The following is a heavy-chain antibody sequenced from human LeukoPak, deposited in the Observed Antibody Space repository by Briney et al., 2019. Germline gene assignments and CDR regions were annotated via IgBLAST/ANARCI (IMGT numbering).Heavy chain of an antibody. Sequence: GGSLRLSCAASGFTFSSYGMHWVRQAPGKGPEWVAVISYDGSNKYYADSVKGRFTISRDNSKNTLYLQMNSLRAEDAAVYYCAKEIAAAGLDAFDIWGQGTMVTVSS. J-gene: IGHJ3*02. CDR3: AKEIAAAGLDAFDI. D-gene: IGHD6-13*01. V-gene: IGHV3-30*18. CDR2: ISYDGSNK. CDR1: GFTFSSYG.